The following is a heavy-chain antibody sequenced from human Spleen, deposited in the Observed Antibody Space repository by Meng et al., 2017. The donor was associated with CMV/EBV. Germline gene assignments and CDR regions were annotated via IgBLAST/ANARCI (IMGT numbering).Heavy chain of an antibody. CDR2: ISADDDTP. D-gene: IGHD2-2*01. CDR1: GFTFRTYA. CDR3: ARARREYQLLTGMDV. V-gene: IGHV3-23*01. J-gene: IGHJ6*02. Sequence: GESLKISCAASGFTFRTYAMSWVRQPPGKGLEWVSSISADDDTPYYADSVKGRFTISRDNSKNTLYLQMNGLRAEDTAVYYCARARREYQLLTGMDVWGQGTTVTVSS.